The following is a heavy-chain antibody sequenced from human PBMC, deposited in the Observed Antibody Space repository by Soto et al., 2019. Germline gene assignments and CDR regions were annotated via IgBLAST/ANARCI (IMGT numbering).Heavy chain of an antibody. J-gene: IGHJ5*02. V-gene: IGHV4-39*01. CDR3: ARHPRDYIRFDP. Sequence: SETLSLTCTVSGGSISSSSYYWGWIRQPPGKGLEWIGSIYYSGSTYYNPSLKSRVTISVDTSKNQFSLKLSSVTAADTAVYYCARHPRDYIRFDPWGQGTLVTVSS. CDR2: IYYSGST. D-gene: IGHD4-4*01. CDR1: GGSISSSSYY.